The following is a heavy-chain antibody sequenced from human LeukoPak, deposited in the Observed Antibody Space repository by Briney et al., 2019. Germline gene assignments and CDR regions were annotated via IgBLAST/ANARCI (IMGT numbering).Heavy chain of an antibody. CDR1: GGSISSYY. V-gene: IGHV4-4*07. D-gene: IGHD3-10*01. CDR2: IYTSGST. Sequence: SETLSLTCTVSGGSISSYYWSWIRQPAGKGLEWIGRIYTSGSTNYNPSLKSRVTMSVDTSKNQFSLKLSSVTAADTAVYYCARDSYYYGSGTSAFDIWGQGTMVTVSS. J-gene: IGHJ3*02. CDR3: ARDSYYYGSGTSAFDI.